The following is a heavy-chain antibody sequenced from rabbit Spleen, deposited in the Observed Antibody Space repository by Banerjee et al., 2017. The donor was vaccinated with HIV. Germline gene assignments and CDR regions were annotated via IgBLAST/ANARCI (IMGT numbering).Heavy chain of an antibody. CDR2: IYTTSGNT. D-gene: IGHD4-1*01. J-gene: IGHJ3*01. CDR1: GIDFSSYYF. CDR3: ARAIVPWLGLTRLDL. Sequence: QQQLEESGGGLVKPGGTLTLTCKASGIDFSSYYFMCWVRQAPGKGLELIACIYTTSGNTWYASWVNGRLTISSDNAQSTVDLKMTSLTAADTATYFCARAIVPWLGLTRLDLWGPGTLVTVS. V-gene: IGHV1S43*01.